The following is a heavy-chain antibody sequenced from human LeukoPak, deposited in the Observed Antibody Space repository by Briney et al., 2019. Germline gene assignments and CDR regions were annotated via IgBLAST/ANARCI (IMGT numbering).Heavy chain of an antibody. J-gene: IGHJ4*02. Sequence: SETLSLTCTVSGGSISSYYWSWIRQPPGKGLEWIGYIYYSGSTNYNPSLRSRVTLSVDTARNQLSLKLTSVTAADTAVYYCTREVSTVTFDYWGQGTLVTVSS. D-gene: IGHD4-17*01. CDR1: GGSISSYY. CDR3: TREVSTVTFDY. V-gene: IGHV4-59*01. CDR2: IYYSGST.